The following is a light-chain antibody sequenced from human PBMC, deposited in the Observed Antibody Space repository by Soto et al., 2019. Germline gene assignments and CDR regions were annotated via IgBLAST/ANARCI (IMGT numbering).Light chain of an antibody. CDR2: AAS. J-gene: IGKJ3*01. CDR3: QKDNSAPFT. Sequence: DIQMTQSPSSLSASVGNRVAITCRASQGISNYLAWYQQKPGKVPKLLIYAASTLQSGVPSRFSGSGSGTDFTLTISSLQPEDVPTYYYQKDNSAPFTFGPGTKVDIK. CDR1: QGISNY. V-gene: IGKV1-27*01.